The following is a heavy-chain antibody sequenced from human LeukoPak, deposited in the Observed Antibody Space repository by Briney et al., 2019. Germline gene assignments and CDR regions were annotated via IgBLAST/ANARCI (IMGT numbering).Heavy chain of an antibody. CDR2: IYPGDSDT. V-gene: IGHV5-51*01. D-gene: IGHD6-19*01. CDR3: ARILSSGWHFDY. Sequence: GESLKISCKGSGYSFTNYWIGWLRKMPGKGLRWMGIIYPGDSDTRYSPSFQGQVTISAGKSISTAYLQWSSLKASDTAMYYCARILSSGWHFDYWGQGTLVTVSS. J-gene: IGHJ4*02. CDR1: GYSFTNYW.